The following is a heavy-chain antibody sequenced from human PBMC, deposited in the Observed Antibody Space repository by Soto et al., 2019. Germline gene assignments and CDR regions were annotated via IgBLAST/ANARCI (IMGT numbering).Heavy chain of an antibody. CDR3: ARDDGDSYYDSSGSLGNWFDX. Sequence: ASVKVSCKASGYTFTSYAMHWVRQAPGQRLEWMGFSNACNGNTKYSQKFQGRVTITRETSASTDYMELSSLRSEDTAVYYCARDDGDSYYDSSGSLGNWFDXWGQGTLVTVSX. CDR2: SNACNGNT. D-gene: IGHD3-22*01. J-gene: IGHJ5*02. V-gene: IGHV1-3*01. CDR1: GYTFTSYA.